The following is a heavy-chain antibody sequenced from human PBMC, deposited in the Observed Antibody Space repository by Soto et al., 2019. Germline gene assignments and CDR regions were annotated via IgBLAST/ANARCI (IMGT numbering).Heavy chain of an antibody. CDR2: IYYSGST. V-gene: IGHV4-31*03. CDR1: GGSISSGGYY. Sequence: SETLSLTCTVSGGSISSGGYYWSWIRQHPGKGLEWIGYIYYSGSTYYNPSLKSRVTISVDTSKNQFSLKLSSVTAADTAVYYGARGIGEITLGGFIGAPEPFFDYGGKGPLVTVSP. D-gene: IGHD3-16*02. J-gene: IGHJ4*02. CDR3: ARGIGEITLGGFIGAPEPFFDY.